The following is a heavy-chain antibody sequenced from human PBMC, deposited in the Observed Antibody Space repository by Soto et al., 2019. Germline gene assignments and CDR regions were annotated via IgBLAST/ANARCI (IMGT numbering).Heavy chain of an antibody. CDR1: GFTFSDYY. V-gene: IGHV3-11*01. D-gene: IGHD3-3*01. CDR2: ISSSGSTI. CDR3: ARVESGFTIFGEVIPPFDY. J-gene: IGHJ4*02. Sequence: PGGSLRLSCAASGFTFSDYYMSWIRQAPGKGLEWVSYISSSGSTIYYADSVKGRFTISRDNAKNSLYLQMNSLRAEDTAVYYCARVESGFTIFGEVIPPFDYCGQGTLVPASS.